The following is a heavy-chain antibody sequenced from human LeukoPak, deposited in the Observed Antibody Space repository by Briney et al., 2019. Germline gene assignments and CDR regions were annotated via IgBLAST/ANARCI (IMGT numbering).Heavy chain of an antibody. V-gene: IGHV3-21*01. CDR1: GFTFSSYS. J-gene: IGHJ4*02. CDR2: ISSSSSYI. Sequence: GGSLRLSCAASGFTFSSYSMNWVRQAPGKGLEWVSSISSSSSYIYYADSVKGRFTISRDNAKNSLYLQMNSLRAEDTAVYYCAREAHCTNGVCYFYSSGWYYFDYWGQGTLVTVSS. CDR3: AREAHCTNGVCYFYSSGWYYFDY. D-gene: IGHD2-8*01.